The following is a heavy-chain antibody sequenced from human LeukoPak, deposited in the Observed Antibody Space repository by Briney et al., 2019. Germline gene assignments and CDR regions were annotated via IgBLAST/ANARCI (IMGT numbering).Heavy chain of an antibody. CDR3: ARGDVVPAAIPHLYYYYGMDV. V-gene: IGHV1-69*04. CDR2: IIPILGIA. CDR1: GGTFSSYA. J-gene: IGHJ6*02. Sequence: SVKVSCKASGGTFSSYAISWVRQAPGQGLEWMGRIIPILGIANYAQKFQGRVTITADKSTSTAYMELSSLRSEDTAVYYCARGDVVPAAIPHLYYYYGMDVWGQGTTVTVSS. D-gene: IGHD2-2*01.